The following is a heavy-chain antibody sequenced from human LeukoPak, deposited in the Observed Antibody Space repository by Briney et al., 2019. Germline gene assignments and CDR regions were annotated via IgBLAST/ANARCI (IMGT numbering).Heavy chain of an antibody. Sequence: GGSLRLSCAASGFTFSSYAMHWVRQAPGGGLEWVAVISYDGSNKYYADSVKGRFTISRDNSKNTLYLQMNSLRAEDTAVYYCARDVIEDGDPGTDYYYGMDVWGQGTTVTVSS. V-gene: IGHV3-30-3*01. D-gene: IGHD4-17*01. J-gene: IGHJ6*02. CDR2: ISYDGSNK. CDR3: ARDVIEDGDPGTDYYYGMDV. CDR1: GFTFSSYA.